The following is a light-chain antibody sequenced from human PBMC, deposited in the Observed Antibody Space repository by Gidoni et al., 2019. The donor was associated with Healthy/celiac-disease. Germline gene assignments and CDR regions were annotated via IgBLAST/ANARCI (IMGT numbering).Light chain of an antibody. CDR3: QRSYSTPGT. CDR2: AAS. J-gene: IGKJ4*02. CDR1: QSFSSY. V-gene: IGKV1-39*01. Sequence: IQMTQSPSSLSASVGDRVTITVRASQSFSSYLNLYQQKPGKAPTLLIYAASSLHSGVPSTYSVSGSGPDFALTISSMHPEDFATSYCQRSYSTPGTFGRGTKVEIK.